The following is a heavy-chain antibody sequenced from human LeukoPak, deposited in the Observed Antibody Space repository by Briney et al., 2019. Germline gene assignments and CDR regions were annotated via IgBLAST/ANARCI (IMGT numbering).Heavy chain of an antibody. CDR1: GYTFTGYY. Sequence: ASVKVSCKASGYTFTGYYMHWVRQAPGQGLEWMGWINPNSGGTNYAQKFQGRVTMTRDTSISTAYMELSRLRSDDTAVYYCARDRAAAGGFDYWGQGTLVTVSS. CDR3: ARDRAAAGGFDY. J-gene: IGHJ4*02. D-gene: IGHD6-13*01. V-gene: IGHV1-2*02. CDR2: INPNSGGT.